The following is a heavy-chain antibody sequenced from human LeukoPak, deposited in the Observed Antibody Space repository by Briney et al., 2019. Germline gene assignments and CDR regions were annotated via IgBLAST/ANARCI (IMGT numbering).Heavy chain of an antibody. V-gene: IGHV3-11*05. CDR2: ISSSSSYT. D-gene: IGHD6-19*01. CDR3: ARVAVAGTGDYFDY. J-gene: IGHJ4*02. CDR1: GFTFSDYY. Sequence: GGSLRLSCAASGFTFSDYYMSWIRQAPGKGLEWVSYISSSSSYTNYADSVKGRFTISRDNAKNSLYLQMNSLRAEDTAVYYCARVAVAGTGDYFDYWGQGTLVTVSS.